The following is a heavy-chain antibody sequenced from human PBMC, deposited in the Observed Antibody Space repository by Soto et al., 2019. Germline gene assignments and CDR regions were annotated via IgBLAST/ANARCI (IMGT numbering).Heavy chain of an antibody. J-gene: IGHJ4*02. Sequence: SQTLSLTCAISGDSVSSNSAAWNWIRQSPSRGLEWLGRTYYRSKWYNDYAVSVKSRITINPDTSKNQFSLQLHSVTPEDTAVYYCARDQADPIAVAGPYYFDYWGQGTLVTVSS. CDR1: GDSVSSNSAA. D-gene: IGHD6-19*01. CDR2: TYYRSKWYN. CDR3: ARDQADPIAVAGPYYFDY. V-gene: IGHV6-1*01.